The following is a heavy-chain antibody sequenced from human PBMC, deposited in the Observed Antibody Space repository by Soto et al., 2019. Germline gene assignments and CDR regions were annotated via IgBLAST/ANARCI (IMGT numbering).Heavy chain of an antibody. D-gene: IGHD3-22*01. CDR1: GLPISSYY. J-gene: IGHJ6*02. V-gene: IGHV4-59*01. CDR2: IDYSGST. CDR3: ASTYESSPSYV. Sequence: PSETLSLTCTVSGLPISSYYWTWIRQPPGKGLEWIGYIDYSGSTKYNPSLKSRVTISVDTSKNQFSLKLSSVTAADTALYYCASTYESSPSYVWGQGTTVTVSS.